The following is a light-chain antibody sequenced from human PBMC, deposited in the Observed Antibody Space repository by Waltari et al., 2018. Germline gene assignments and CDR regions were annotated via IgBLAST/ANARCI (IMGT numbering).Light chain of an antibody. J-gene: IGLJ2*01. CDR1: SSDVGGYNC. V-gene: IGLV2-8*01. CDR2: DVS. Sequence: QSALTQPPSASGSPGQSVTISCTGTSSDVGGYNCVPWYQQHPGKAPKLMIYDVSKRPSGVPDGFSGSKSGNTAYLTVSGLQAEDEADYCCNSYAGSNSVLFGAGTKLTVL. CDR3: NSYAGSNSVL.